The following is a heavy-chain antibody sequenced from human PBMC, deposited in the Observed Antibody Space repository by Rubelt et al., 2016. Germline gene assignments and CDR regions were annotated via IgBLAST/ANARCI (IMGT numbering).Heavy chain of an antibody. D-gene: IGHD3-3*01. CDR2: INHSGGT. CDR1: GGSFSGY. V-gene: IGHV4-34*02. J-gene: IGHJ4*02. Sequence: QVQLQQWGAGLLKPSETLSLTCAVYGGSFSGYWTWIRQPPGKGLEWIGEINHSGGTNYDPSLKSRVTISVDTSKNQFSLKLSSVTAADTAVYYCARDGGWGQGTLVTVSA. CDR3: ARDGG.